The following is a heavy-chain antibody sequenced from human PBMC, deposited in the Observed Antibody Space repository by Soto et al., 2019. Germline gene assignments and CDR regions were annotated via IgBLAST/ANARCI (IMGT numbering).Heavy chain of an antibody. V-gene: IGHV5-51*01. CDR1: GYTFMNNW. J-gene: IGHJ4*03. Sequence: GESLKISCKGSGYTFMNNWIGWVRQMPGKGLEWMAIIFPGDSDIRYSPSFRGQVTISADKSISTAFLQWRSLKASDTAIYYCGKSQCYNLQNFCPRGQGTLGTVS. CDR3: GKSQCYNLQNFCP. CDR2: IFPGDSDI. D-gene: IGHD1-1*01.